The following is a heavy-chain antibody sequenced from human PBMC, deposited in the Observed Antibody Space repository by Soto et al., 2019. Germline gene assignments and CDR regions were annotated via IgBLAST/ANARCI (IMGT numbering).Heavy chain of an antibody. CDR3: VSDHRSAYDILTGYYYYYYMDV. CDR1: GDSISSSSYY. J-gene: IGHJ6*03. CDR2: MFYSGST. D-gene: IGHD3-9*01. V-gene: IGHV4-39*07. Sequence: PSETLSLTCTVSGDSISSSSYYWAWIRQPPGKGLEWIGSMFYSGSTDYNPSLKSRVTISVDTSKNQFSLKLSSVTAADTAVYYCVSDHRSAYDILTGYYYYYYMDVRGKGTTVTVSS.